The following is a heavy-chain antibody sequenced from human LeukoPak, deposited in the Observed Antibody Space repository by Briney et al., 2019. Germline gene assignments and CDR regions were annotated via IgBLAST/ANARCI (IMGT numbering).Heavy chain of an antibody. J-gene: IGHJ4*02. Sequence: SETLSLTCTVSGGSISSYYWSWIRQPPGKGLEWIGYIYYSGSTNCNPSLKSRVTISVDTSKNQFSLKLSSVTAADTAVYYCARSRGVAGSVFDYWGQGTLVTVSS. CDR1: GGSISSYY. D-gene: IGHD6-19*01. V-gene: IGHV4-59*08. CDR2: IYYSGST. CDR3: ARSRGVAGSVFDY.